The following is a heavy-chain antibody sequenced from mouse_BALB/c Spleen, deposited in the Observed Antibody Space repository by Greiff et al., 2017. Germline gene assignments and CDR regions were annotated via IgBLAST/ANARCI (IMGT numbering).Heavy chain of an antibody. CDR3: ARHGSTMTPFAY. Sequence: DVMLVESGGGLVQPGGSLKLSCAASGFTFSSYTMSWVRQTPEKRLEWVAYISNGGGSTYYPDTVKGRFTISRDNAKNTLYLQMSSLKSEDTAMYYCARHGSTMTPFAYWGQGTLVTVSA. J-gene: IGHJ3*01. CDR1: GFTFSSYT. V-gene: IGHV5-12-2*01. D-gene: IGHD2-4*01. CDR2: ISNGGGST.